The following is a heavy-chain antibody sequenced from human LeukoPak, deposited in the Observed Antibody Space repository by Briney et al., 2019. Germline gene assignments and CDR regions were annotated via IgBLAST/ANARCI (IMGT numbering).Heavy chain of an antibody. CDR3: ARHRRYYDILTGYYAGPLDI. V-gene: IGHV4-39*01. CDR2: VNYSGST. Sequence: SETLSLTCTVSGGSISSSIYYWGWIRQPPGKGLEWIGSVNYSGSTYYNPSLKSRVTISLHTPKTQFSLRLSSVTAADTAVYHRARHRRYYDILTGYYAGPLDIWGQGTQVTVSS. CDR1: GGSISSSIYY. J-gene: IGHJ3*02. D-gene: IGHD3-9*01.